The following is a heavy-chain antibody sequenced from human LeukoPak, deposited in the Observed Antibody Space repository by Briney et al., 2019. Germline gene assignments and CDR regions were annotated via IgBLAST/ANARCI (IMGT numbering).Heavy chain of an antibody. CDR2: ISSSSSSTI. Sequence: GGSLRLSCAASGFTFSSYSMNWVRQAPGKGLEWVSYISSSSSSTIYYADSVKGRFTISRDNAKNSLYLQMNSLRAEDTAVYYCATMPRSSGWYVVDYWGQGTLVTVSS. J-gene: IGHJ4*02. D-gene: IGHD6-19*01. V-gene: IGHV3-48*01. CDR3: ATMPRSSGWYVVDY. CDR1: GFTFSSYS.